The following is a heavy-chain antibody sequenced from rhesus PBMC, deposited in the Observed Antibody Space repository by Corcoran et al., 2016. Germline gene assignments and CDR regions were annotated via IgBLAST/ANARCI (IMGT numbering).Heavy chain of an antibody. J-gene: IGHJ4*01. D-gene: IGHD4-29*01. CDR2: IDSRGST. V-gene: IGHV4-160*01. Sequence: QLQLQESGPGLVKPSETLSLTCAVSGGSISGSWWIWIRPPPGKGLAWVGRIDSRGSTDYNPSLKSRVTISRDTSKNQFSLKLSSVTAADMAVYYCARVGGSNYLDYWGQGVLVTVSS. CDR1: GGSISGSW. CDR3: ARVGGSNYLDY.